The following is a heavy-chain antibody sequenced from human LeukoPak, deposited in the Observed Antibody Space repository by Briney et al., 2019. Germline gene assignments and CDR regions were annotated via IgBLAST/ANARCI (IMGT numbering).Heavy chain of an antibody. Sequence: KSSETLSLTCTVSGFSISSGYYWGWIRQPPGKGLEWIGNIYHSGSTYYNPSLTSRVTISVDTSKNQFSLKLSSVTAADTAVYYCARDQTMGLAAAVDPWGQGTLVTVSS. CDR3: ARDQTMGLAAAVDP. V-gene: IGHV4-38-2*02. D-gene: IGHD6-13*01. CDR2: IYHSGST. J-gene: IGHJ5*02. CDR1: GFSISSGYY.